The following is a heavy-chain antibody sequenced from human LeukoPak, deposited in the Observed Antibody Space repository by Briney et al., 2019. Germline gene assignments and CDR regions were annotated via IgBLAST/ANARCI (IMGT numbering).Heavy chain of an antibody. J-gene: IGHJ5*02. Sequence: GESLKISCKGSGYSFTNYWHGWVRQMPGKGLEWMGIIYPADSDTRYSPSFQGQVTISADKSISTAYLQWSSLKASDTAMYYCARSTGSGSYRGAFGPWGQGTLVTVSS. CDR1: GYSFTNYW. D-gene: IGHD3-10*01. CDR3: ARSTGSGSYRGAFGP. CDR2: IYPADSDT. V-gene: IGHV5-51*01.